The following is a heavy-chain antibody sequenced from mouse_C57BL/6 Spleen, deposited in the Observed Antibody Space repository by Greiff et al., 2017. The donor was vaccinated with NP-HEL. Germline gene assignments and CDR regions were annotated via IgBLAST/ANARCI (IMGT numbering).Heavy chain of an antibody. D-gene: IGHD3-2*02. Sequence: EVKLMESGPGLVKPSQSLSLTCSVTGYSITSGYYWNWIRQFPGNKLEWMGYISYDGSNNYNPSLKNRISITRDTSKNQFFLKLNSVTTEDTATYYCARAPSSGGFAYWGQGTLVTVSA. CDR2: ISYDGSN. J-gene: IGHJ3*01. CDR3: ARAPSSGGFAY. V-gene: IGHV3-6*01. CDR1: GYSITSGYY.